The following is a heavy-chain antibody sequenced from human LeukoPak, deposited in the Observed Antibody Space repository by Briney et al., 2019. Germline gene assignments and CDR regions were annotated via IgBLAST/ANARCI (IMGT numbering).Heavy chain of an antibody. V-gene: IGHV1-8*03. Sequence: ASVKVSCKASGYTFTSYAMNWVRQATGQGLEWMGWMNPNSGNTGYAQKFQGRVTITRNTSINTAYMELSSLRSEDTAVYYCARGIRRNINYWFDPWGQGTLVTVSS. J-gene: IGHJ5*02. CDR3: ARGIRRNINYWFDP. CDR1: GYTFTSYA. D-gene: IGHD1-14*01. CDR2: MNPNSGNT.